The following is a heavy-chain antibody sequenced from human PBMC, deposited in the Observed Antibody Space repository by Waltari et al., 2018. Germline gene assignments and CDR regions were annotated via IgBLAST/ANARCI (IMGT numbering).Heavy chain of an antibody. V-gene: IGHV4-4*02. D-gene: IGHD2-15*01. CDR2: VHHSGKI. CDR3: ARDRGRGLYLDT. CDR1: GDSMSGTNC. J-gene: IGHJ5*02. Sequence: QLQLQESGPGLVEPSGTLSLTCAVSGDSMSGTNCWSWVRQSPQKGLEWIGQVHHSGKITSNPSVASRVTISGDTSNNHFSLMVTSATAADTAVYYCARDRGRGLYLDTWGPGILVTVSP.